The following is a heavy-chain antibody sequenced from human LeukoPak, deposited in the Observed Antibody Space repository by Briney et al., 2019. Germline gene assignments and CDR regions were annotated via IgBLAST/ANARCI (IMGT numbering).Heavy chain of an antibody. CDR3: ARLASFPSSGVDY. CDR2: ISSSSSTI. CDR1: GFTFSSYS. Sequence: PGGSLRLSCAASGFTFSSYSMNWVRQAPGKGLEWVSYISSSSSTIYYADSVKGRFTISRDNAKNSLYLQMNSLRAEDTAVYYCARLASFPSSGVDYWGQGTLVTVSS. D-gene: IGHD6-19*01. V-gene: IGHV3-48*04. J-gene: IGHJ4*02.